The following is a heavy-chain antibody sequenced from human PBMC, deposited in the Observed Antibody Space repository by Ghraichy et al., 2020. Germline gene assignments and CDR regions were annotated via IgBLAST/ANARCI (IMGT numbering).Heavy chain of an antibody. CDR2: IYYSGSP. CDR1: GGSISSSGYY. CDR3: ARDPRASYIRGVFDY. V-gene: IGHV4-39*01. Sequence: ESLNISCTVSGGSISSSGYYWGWIRQPPGKGLEWIGSIYYSGSPYYNPSLKSRVTISVDTSKNQFSLKLSSVTAADTAVYYCARDPRASYIRGVFDYWGQGTLVTVSS. D-gene: IGHD3-10*01. J-gene: IGHJ4*02.